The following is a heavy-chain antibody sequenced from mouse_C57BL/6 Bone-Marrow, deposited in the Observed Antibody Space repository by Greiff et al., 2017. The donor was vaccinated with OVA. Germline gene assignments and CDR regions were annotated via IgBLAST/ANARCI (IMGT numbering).Heavy chain of an antibody. V-gene: IGHV5-15*01. J-gene: IGHJ2*01. D-gene: IGHD2-4*01. CDR3: ARYDYYFDY. CDR2: ISNLAYSI. Sequence: EVMLVESGGGLVQPGGSLKLSCAASGFTFSDYGMAWVRQAPRKGPEWVAFISNLAYSIYYADTVTGRFTISRENAKNTLYLEMSSLRSEDTAMYYCARYDYYFDYWGQGTTLTVSS. CDR1: GFTFSDYG.